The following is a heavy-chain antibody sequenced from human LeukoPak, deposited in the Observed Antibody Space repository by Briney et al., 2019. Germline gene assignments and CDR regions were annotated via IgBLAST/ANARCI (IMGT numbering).Heavy chain of an antibody. V-gene: IGHV1-69*13. Sequence: ASVKVSCKASGGTFSSYAISWVRQAPGQGLEWMGGIIPIFGTANYAQKFQGRVTITADESTSTAYMELSSLRSEDTAVYYCARVPQGTGCYFDYWGQGTLVTVSS. CDR2: IIPIFGTA. D-gene: IGHD3-10*01. CDR1: GGTFSSYA. CDR3: ARVPQGTGCYFDY. J-gene: IGHJ4*02.